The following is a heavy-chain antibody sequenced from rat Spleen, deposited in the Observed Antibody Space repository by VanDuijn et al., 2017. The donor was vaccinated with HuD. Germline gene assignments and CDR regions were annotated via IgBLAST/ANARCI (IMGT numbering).Heavy chain of an antibody. CDR2: ISYDGGNT. CDR3: ARGRVYYGLDPYYFDY. Sequence: EVQLVESGGGLVQPGRSLKLSCAASGFTFSNYYVAWVRQAPTKGLEWVATISYDGGNTYYRDSVKGRFTISRDNAKNTLYLQMDSLRSEDTATYYCARGRVYYGLDPYYFDYWGQGVMVTVSS. D-gene: IGHD1-6*01. V-gene: IGHV5-29*01. J-gene: IGHJ2*01. CDR1: GFTFSNYY.